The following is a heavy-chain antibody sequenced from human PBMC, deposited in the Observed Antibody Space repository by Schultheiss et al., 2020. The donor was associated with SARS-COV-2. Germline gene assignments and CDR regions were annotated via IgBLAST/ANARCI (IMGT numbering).Heavy chain of an antibody. J-gene: IGHJ4*02. CDR1: GGSISSSNW. D-gene: IGHD3-22*01. V-gene: IGHV4-4*02. CDR2: IYHSGST. CDR3: ARDRYYYDSSGYYGSGFDY. Sequence: SETLSLTCAVSGGSISSSNWWSWVRQPPGKGLEWIGYIYHSGSTYYNPSLKSRVTISVDRSKNQFSLKLSSVTAADTAVYYCARDRYYYDSSGYYGSGFDYWGQGTLVTVSS.